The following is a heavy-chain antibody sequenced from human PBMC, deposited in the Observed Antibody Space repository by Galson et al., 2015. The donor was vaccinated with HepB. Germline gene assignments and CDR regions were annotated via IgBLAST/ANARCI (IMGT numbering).Heavy chain of an antibody. CDR3: ALYNWNGNWFDP. CDR2: FDPEDGET. D-gene: IGHD1-20*01. V-gene: IGHV1-24*01. J-gene: IGHJ5*02. CDR1: GYTLTGLS. Sequence: SVKVSCKVSGYTLTGLSMHWVRQAPGKGLEWMGGFDPEDGETIYAQNFQGRVTMTEDTSTDTAYMELTSLRSEDTALYYCALYNWNGNWFDPWGQGTLVTVSS.